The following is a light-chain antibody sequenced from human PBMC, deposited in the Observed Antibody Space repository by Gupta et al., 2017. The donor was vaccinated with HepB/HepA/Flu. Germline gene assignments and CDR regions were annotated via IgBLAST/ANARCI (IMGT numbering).Light chain of an antibody. CDR3: CSFAGSRTWV. J-gene: IGLJ3*02. Sequence: QSALTQPRSVSGSPGQSVPISCTGTSSDVGGYNYVSWYQHHPGRAPKVMIYPDSKRPSGVPDRFSGSKSGNTDALTITGLQAEDEADYYCCSFAGSRTWVFGGGTILTVL. V-gene: IGLV2-11*01. CDR1: SSDVGGYNY. CDR2: PDS.